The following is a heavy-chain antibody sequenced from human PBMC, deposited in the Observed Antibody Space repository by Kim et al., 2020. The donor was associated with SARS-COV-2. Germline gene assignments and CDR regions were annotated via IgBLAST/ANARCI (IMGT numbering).Heavy chain of an antibody. CDR3: AREYSSSWRANWYFDL. CDR1: GFTFSSYW. V-gene: IGHV3-7*03. D-gene: IGHD6-13*01. CDR2: IKQDGSEK. Sequence: GGSLRLSCAASGFTFSSYWMSWVRQAPGKGLEWVANIKQDGSEKYYVDSVKGRFTISRDNAKNSLYLQMNSLRAEDTAVYYCAREYSSSWRANWYFDLWGRGTLVTVSS. J-gene: IGHJ2*01.